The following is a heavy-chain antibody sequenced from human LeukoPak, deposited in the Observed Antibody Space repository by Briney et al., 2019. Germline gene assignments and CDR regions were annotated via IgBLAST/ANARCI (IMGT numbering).Heavy chain of an antibody. J-gene: IGHJ6*03. Sequence: ASVKVSGKASGYTFTGYYMHWVRQAPGQGLEWMGWINPNSGSTNSAQKLQGRVTMTRDTSISTAYMELSSLRSDDTAVYYCAREARYGDDYYYYMDVWGKGTAVTFSS. CDR1: GYTFTGYY. CDR2: INPNSGST. V-gene: IGHV1-2*02. D-gene: IGHD4/OR15-4a*01. CDR3: AREARYGDDYYYYMDV.